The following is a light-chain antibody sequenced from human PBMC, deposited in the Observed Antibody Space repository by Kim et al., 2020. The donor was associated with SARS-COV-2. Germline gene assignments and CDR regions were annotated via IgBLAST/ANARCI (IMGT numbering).Light chain of an antibody. V-gene: IGLV1-44*01. CDR2: GND. Sequence: QSVLTQPPSASATPGQRVTISCSGSSSNIGFSPVIWYHHLPGTAPKLLIYGNDQRPSGVPDRFSGSKSGTSASLAISGLQSRDEGDYYCATWNDTLSGRVFGGGTQLTVL. J-gene: IGLJ3*02. CDR3: ATWNDTLSGRV. CDR1: SSNIGFSP.